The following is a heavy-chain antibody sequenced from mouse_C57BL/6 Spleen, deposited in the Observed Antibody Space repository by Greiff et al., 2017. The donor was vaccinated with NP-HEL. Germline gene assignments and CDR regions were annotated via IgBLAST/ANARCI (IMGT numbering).Heavy chain of an antibody. Sequence: VQRVESGAELVRPGASVTLSCKASGYTFTDYEMHWVKQTPVHGLEWIGAIDPETGGTAYNQKFKGKAILTADKSSSTAYMELRSLTSEDSAVYYCTRSIDHSAMDYWGQGTSVTVSS. J-gene: IGHJ4*01. CDR1: GYTFTDYE. V-gene: IGHV1-15*01. CDR2: IDPETGGT. CDR3: TRSIDHSAMDY.